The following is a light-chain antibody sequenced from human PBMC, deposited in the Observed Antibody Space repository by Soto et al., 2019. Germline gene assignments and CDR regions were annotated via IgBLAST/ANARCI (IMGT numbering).Light chain of an antibody. CDR3: GAAHGSGSNYV. CDR2: VGTGGIVG. Sequence: QPVLTQPPSASASLGASVTLTCTLSSGYSNYKVDWYQQRPGKGPRFVMRVGTGGIVGSKGDGIPDRFSVLGSGLNRYLTIKNIQEEDESDYHCGAAHGSGSNYVFGTGTKVTVL. CDR1: SGYSNYK. V-gene: IGLV9-49*01. J-gene: IGLJ1*01.